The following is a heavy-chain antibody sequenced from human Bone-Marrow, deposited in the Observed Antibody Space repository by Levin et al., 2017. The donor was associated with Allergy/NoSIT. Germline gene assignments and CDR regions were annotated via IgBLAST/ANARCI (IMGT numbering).Heavy chain of an antibody. CDR1: GFTFSSYW. Sequence: PSETLSLTCAASGFTFSSYWMHWVRQAPGRGLVWVSRINTDGSITTYADSVKGRLTISRDNAKNTLYLQMNSLRAEDTAVYYCVRDLRGYSGYDSVYWGQGTLVTVSS. V-gene: IGHV3-74*01. J-gene: IGHJ4*02. D-gene: IGHD5-12*01. CDR2: INTDGSIT. CDR3: VRDLRGYSGYDSVY.